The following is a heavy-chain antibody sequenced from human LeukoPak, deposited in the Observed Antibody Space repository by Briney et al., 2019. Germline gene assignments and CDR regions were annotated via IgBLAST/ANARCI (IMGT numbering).Heavy chain of an antibody. J-gene: IGHJ6*03. Sequence: ASVKVSCKASGGTFSSYAISWVRQAPGQGLEWMGGIFPIFGTANYAQKFQGRVTITADESTSTAYMELSSLRSEDTAVYYCARDADPYCSGGSCYTSTQRDYYYMDVWGKGTTVTISS. V-gene: IGHV1-69*13. CDR1: GGTFSSYA. CDR2: IFPIFGTA. D-gene: IGHD2-15*01. CDR3: ARDADPYCSGGSCYTSTQRDYYYMDV.